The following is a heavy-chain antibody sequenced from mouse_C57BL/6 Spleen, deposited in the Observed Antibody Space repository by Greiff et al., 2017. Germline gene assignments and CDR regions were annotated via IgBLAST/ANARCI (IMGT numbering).Heavy chain of an antibody. Sequence: QVQLQQPGAELVMPGASVKLSCKASGYTFTSYWMHWVKQRPGQGLEWIGEIDPSDSYTNYNQKFKGKATLTVDTSSSTAYMQLSSLTSEDSAVYYCARSSSYYAMDYWGQGTLGTVSA. D-gene: IGHD1-1*01. CDR1: GYTFTSYW. CDR3: ARSSSYYAMDY. J-gene: IGHJ3*01. V-gene: IGHV1-69*01. CDR2: IDPSDSYT.